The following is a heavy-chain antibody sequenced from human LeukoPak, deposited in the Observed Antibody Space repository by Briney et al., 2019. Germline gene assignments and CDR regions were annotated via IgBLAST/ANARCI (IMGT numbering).Heavy chain of an antibody. V-gene: IGHV3-48*04. D-gene: IGHD3-16*01. CDR2: ISDAI. CDR3: VREVGRPKTFYFDS. J-gene: IGHJ4*02. CDR1: GFVFSRDN. Sequence: GGSLRFSCIASGFVFSRDNMNWVRRAPGKGLKWVAHISDAIYYADSVQGRFTISRDNAKNSLYLQMSNLRAEDTAMYYCVREVGRPKTFYFDSWGRGTPVTVSS.